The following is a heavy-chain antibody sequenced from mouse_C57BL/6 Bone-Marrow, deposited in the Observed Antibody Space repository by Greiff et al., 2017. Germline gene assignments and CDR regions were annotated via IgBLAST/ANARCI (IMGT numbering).Heavy chain of an antibody. Sequence: KQSCKASGYTFTSYWMHWVKQRPGQGLEWIGEIDPSDSYTNYNQKFKGKSTLTVDKSSSTAYMQLSSLTSEDSAVYYCARGPLYSNYVYAMDYWGQGTSVTVSS. V-gene: IGHV1-69*01. J-gene: IGHJ4*01. CDR1: GYTFTSYW. D-gene: IGHD2-5*01. CDR3: ARGPLYSNYVYAMDY. CDR2: IDPSDSYT.